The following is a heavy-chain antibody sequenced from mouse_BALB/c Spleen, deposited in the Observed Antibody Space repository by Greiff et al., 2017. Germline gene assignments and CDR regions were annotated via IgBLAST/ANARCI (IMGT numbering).Heavy chain of an antibody. CDR2: ISSGGGST. V-gene: IGHV5-12-1*01. Sequence: EVKLVESGGGLVKPGGSLKLSCAASGFAFSSYDMSWVRQTPEKRLEWVAYISSGGGSTYYPDTVKGRFTISRDNAKNTLYLQMSSLKSEDTAMYYCARCGYEAWFAYWGQGTLVTVSA. J-gene: IGHJ3*01. CDR1: GFAFSSYD. D-gene: IGHD2-2*01. CDR3: ARCGYEAWFAY.